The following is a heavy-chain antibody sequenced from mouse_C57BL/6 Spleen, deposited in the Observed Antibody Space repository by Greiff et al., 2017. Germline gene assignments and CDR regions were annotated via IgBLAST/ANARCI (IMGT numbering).Heavy chain of an antibody. Sequence: VQLQQSGAELAKPGASVKLSCTASGYTFTSYWMHWVKQRPGQGLEWIGYINPSSGYTKYNQKFKDKATLTADKSSSTTYMQLSSLTYEDSAVYYCAGYYDGDEGFAYWGQGTLVTVSA. J-gene: IGHJ3*01. CDR1: GYTFTSYW. CDR2: INPSSGYT. CDR3: AGYYDGDEGFAY. V-gene: IGHV1-7*01. D-gene: IGHD2-4*01.